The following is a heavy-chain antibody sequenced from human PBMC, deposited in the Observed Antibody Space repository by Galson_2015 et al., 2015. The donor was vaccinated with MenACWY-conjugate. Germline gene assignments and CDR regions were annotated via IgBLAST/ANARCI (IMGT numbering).Heavy chain of an antibody. J-gene: IGHJ4*02. CDR2: IKQDGSEK. D-gene: IGHD2-2*01. CDR3: ARDLGFYCSRNDCYSPY. V-gene: IGHV3-7*03. CDR1: GFIFNNYW. Sequence: SLRLSCAASGFIFNNYWMSWVRQVPGKGPGWVANIKQDGSEKYYVDSVGGRFTISRDNAKNSLYLQMNSLRAEDTAVYYCARDLGFYCSRNDCYSPYWGQGTLVTVSS.